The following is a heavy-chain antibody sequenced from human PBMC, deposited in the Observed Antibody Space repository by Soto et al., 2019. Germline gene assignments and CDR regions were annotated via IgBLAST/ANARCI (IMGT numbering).Heavy chain of an antibody. CDR3: AKRPRALLTFDY. CDR2: MSDSGGTS. V-gene: IGHV3-23*04. Sequence: EVQLVDSGGGLVQPGGSLRLSCAASGFIFSNYVMIWVRQAPGKGLEWVSSMSDSGGTSYYADSVKGRFTISRDNSKNTLYLQMNSLRAEDTAIYYCAKRPRALLTFDYWGQGTLVTVSS. D-gene: IGHD1-26*01. J-gene: IGHJ4*02. CDR1: GFIFSNYV.